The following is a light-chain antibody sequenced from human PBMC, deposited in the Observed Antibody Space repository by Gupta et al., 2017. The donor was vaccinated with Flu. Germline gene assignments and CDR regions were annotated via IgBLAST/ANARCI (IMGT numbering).Light chain of an antibody. CDR3: QQYYSTPWT. Sequence: SLGERATINCKSSQSVLYSSNNKNYLVWYQQKPGQPPKLLIYWASTRESGVPDRFSGSGSGTDFTLTISSLQAEDVAVYYCQQYYSTPWTFGQGTTVEIK. CDR1: QSVLYSSNNKNY. J-gene: IGKJ1*01. CDR2: WAS. V-gene: IGKV4-1*01.